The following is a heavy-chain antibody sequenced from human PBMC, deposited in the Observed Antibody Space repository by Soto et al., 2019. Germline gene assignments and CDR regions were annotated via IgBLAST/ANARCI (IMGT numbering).Heavy chain of an antibody. J-gene: IGHJ4*02. Sequence: QLQLQESGSGLVKPSQTLSLTCAVSGGSISSGGYSWTWIRQPPGKGLEWIGYIYHSASTYYNPSLXSXXTISVDRSKNQFSLKLSSVTAADTAVYDCARVPDYWGQGTLVTVSS. CDR2: IYHSAST. CDR1: GGSISSGGYS. V-gene: IGHV4-30-2*01. CDR3: ARVPDY.